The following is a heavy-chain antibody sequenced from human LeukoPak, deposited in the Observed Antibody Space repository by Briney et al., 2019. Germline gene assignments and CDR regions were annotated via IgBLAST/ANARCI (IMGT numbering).Heavy chain of an antibody. V-gene: IGHV4-39*01. CDR3: ARQSDFWSGYYRIDYYYGMDV. CDR1: GGSISGSSYY. Sequence: PSETLSLTCTVSGGSISGSSYYWGWIRQPPGKGLEWIGSIYYSGSTYYNPSLKSRVTISVDTSKNQFSLKLSSVTVADTAVYYCARQSDFWSGYYRIDYYYGMDVWGQGTTVTVSS. J-gene: IGHJ6*02. CDR2: IYYSGST. D-gene: IGHD3-3*01.